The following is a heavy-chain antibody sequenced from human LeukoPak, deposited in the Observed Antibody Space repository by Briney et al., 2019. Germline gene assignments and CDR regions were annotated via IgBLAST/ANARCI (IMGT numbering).Heavy chain of an antibody. V-gene: IGHV3-72*01. Sequence: GGSLRLSCAASGFTFSDHYIDWVRQAPGKGLEWVGRTRNKANGYTTEYAASVKGRFTISRDDSKNSLYLQINSLKTEDTAVYYCARQLCTNGVCYRHFDYWGQGTLVTVSS. CDR1: GFTFSDHY. J-gene: IGHJ4*02. D-gene: IGHD2-8*01. CDR2: TRNKANGYTT. CDR3: ARQLCTNGVCYRHFDY.